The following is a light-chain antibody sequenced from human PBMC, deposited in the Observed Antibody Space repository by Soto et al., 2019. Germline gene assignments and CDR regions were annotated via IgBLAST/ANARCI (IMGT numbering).Light chain of an antibody. J-gene: IGKJ1*01. V-gene: IGKV1-39*01. CDR2: SAS. Sequence: DIQMTQSPSSLSASVGDRVTIACRASQSISNYLHWYQQKPGKAPEVLISSASRLQSGVPSRFSGSGSGTDFTLTISSLHPGDFATYYCQQTYNFPRTFGQGTKVEVK. CDR3: QQTYNFPRT. CDR1: QSISNY.